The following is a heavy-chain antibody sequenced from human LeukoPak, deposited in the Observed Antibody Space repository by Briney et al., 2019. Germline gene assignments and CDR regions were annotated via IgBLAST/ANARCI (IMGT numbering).Heavy chain of an antibody. V-gene: IGHV3-21*01. Sequence: PGGSLRLSCAASGFTFSSYSMNWVRQAPGEGVEWVSSISSSSSYIYYADSVKGRFTISRDNAKNSLYLQITSLRAEDTAVYYCARGPYYTSTWYDPRFDYWGQGTLVTVSS. CDR3: ARGPYYTSTWYDPRFDY. D-gene: IGHD6-13*01. CDR2: ISSSSSYI. CDR1: GFTFSSYS. J-gene: IGHJ4*02.